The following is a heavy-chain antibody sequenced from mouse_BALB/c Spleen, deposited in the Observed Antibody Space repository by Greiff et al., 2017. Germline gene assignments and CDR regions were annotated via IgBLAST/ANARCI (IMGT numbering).Heavy chain of an antibody. CDR1: GFTFSSFG. CDR3: AREVNYYFDY. J-gene: IGHJ2*01. Sequence: EVMLVESGGGLVQPGGSRKLSCAASGFTFSSFGMHWVRQAPEKGLEWVAYISSGSSTIYYADTVKGRFTISRDNPKNTLFLQMTSLRSEDTAMYYCAREVNYYFDYWGQGTTLTVSS. D-gene: IGHD1-3*01. CDR2: ISSGSSTI. V-gene: IGHV5-17*02.